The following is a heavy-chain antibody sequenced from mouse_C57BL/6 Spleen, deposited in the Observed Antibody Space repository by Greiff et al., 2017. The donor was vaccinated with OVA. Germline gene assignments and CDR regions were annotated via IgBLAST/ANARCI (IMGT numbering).Heavy chain of an antibody. D-gene: IGHD1-1*01. J-gene: IGHJ3*01. CDR3: ARDYYYGFAY. CDR2: ISYDGSN. Sequence: EVKLMESGPGLVKPSQSLSLTCSVTGYSITSGYYWNWIRQFPGNKLEWMGYISYDGSNNYNPSLKNRISITRDTSKNQFFLKLNSVTTEDTATYYCARDYYYGFAYWGQGTLVTVSA. V-gene: IGHV3-6*01. CDR1: GYSITSGYY.